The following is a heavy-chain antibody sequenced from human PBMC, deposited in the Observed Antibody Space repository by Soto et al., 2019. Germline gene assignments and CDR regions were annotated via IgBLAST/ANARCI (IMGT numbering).Heavy chain of an antibody. CDR2: IYYSGST. Sequence: KTSETLSLTCTVSGGSISSTDYYWNWIRQPPGKGLEWIGYIYYSGSTYYNPSLKSRVSMSIDTSKNQFSLKLTSVTAADTAVYFCARADALLEWVSPFDYWGQGTLVTVSS. CDR3: ARADALLEWVSPFDY. CDR1: GGSISSTDYY. D-gene: IGHD3-3*01. V-gene: IGHV4-30-4*01. J-gene: IGHJ4*02.